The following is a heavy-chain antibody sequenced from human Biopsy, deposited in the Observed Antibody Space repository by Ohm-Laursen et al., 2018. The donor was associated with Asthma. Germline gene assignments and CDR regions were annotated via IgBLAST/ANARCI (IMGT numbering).Heavy chain of an antibody. D-gene: IGHD6-13*01. CDR3: ASPSSSREILYYYYNMDI. Sequence: ESSVKVSCKSSGGTFGNYAISWVRQAPGLGLEWMGGTSPVFGSTNIAQKFQGRVTISADIFTKTAYLEVSSLRSDDTAVYYCASPSSSREILYYYYNMDIWGQGTTVTV. J-gene: IGHJ6*02. CDR1: GGTFGNYA. CDR2: TSPVFGST. V-gene: IGHV1-69*06.